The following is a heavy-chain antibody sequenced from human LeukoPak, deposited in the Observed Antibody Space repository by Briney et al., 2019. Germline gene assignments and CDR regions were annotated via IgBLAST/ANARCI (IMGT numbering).Heavy chain of an antibody. V-gene: IGHV3-11*01. D-gene: IGHD3-22*01. Sequence: GGSLRLSCAASGFTFSDYYMSWIRQAPGKGLEWVSYISSSGSTIYYADSVKGRFTISRDNAKNSLYLQMNSLRAEDTAVYYCAKAGYDSSGYYRSLYYYYGMDVWGQGTTVTVSS. CDR2: ISSSGSTI. J-gene: IGHJ6*02. CDR3: AKAGYDSSGYYRSLYYYYGMDV. CDR1: GFTFSDYY.